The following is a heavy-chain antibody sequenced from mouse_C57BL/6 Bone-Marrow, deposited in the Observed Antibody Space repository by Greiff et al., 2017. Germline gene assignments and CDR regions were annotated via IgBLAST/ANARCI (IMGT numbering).Heavy chain of an antibody. D-gene: IGHD2-13*01. CDR2: IHPNSGST. CDR1: GYTFTSYW. Sequence: QVQLKESGAELVKPGASVKLSCKASGYTFTSYWMHWVKQRPGQGLEWIGMIHPNSGSTNYNEKFKSKATLTVDKSSSTAYMQLSSLTSEDSAVYYCARGWRLLFAYWGQGTLVTVSA. CDR3: ARGWRLLFAY. J-gene: IGHJ3*01. V-gene: IGHV1-64*01.